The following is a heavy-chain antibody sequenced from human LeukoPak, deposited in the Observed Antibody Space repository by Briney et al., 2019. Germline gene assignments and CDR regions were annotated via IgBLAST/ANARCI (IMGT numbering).Heavy chain of an antibody. CDR1: GFTFSSYW. CDR2: IKQDGSEK. J-gene: IGHJ4*02. V-gene: IGHV3-7*01. CDR3: ARASYYDSSGYYRFDY. Sequence: GGSLRLSCAASGFTFSSYWMSWVRQAPGKGLEWVANIKQDGSEKYYVDSVKGRFTISRDNAKNSLYLQMNSLRAEDTAVYYCARASYYDSSGYYRFDYWGQGTLVTVSS. D-gene: IGHD3-22*01.